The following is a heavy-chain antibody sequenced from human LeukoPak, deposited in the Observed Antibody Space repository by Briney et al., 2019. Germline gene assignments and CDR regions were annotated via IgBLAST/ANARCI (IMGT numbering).Heavy chain of an antibody. Sequence: GGSLRLSCAASGFPFSSYGMSWIRQGPVKGLEWVSSISASGDVIFLVDSVEGRFIVSRDNSQNTLSLQMNSLRVEDTAIYYCVGSGNSAHWGQGTLVTVSS. CDR2: ISASGDVI. V-gene: IGHV3-23*01. CDR3: VGSGNSAH. J-gene: IGHJ4*02. CDR1: GFPFSSYG. D-gene: IGHD1-7*01.